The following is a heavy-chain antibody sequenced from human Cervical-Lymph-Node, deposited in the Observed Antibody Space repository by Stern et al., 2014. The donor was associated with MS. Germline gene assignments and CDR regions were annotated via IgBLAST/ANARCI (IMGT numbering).Heavy chain of an antibody. Sequence: QLVESGPEVKKPGTSVKVSCKASGFTFTSSAVQRVRQARGQRLEWIGWIVVGSGNTNYAQKFQERVTITRDMSTSTAYMELSSLRSEDTAVYYCAAEPMYYSDSVGAFDIWGQGTMVTVSS. V-gene: IGHV1-58*01. CDR1: GFTFTSSA. CDR2: IVVGSGNT. CDR3: AAEPMYYSDSVGAFDI. D-gene: IGHD3-22*01. J-gene: IGHJ3*02.